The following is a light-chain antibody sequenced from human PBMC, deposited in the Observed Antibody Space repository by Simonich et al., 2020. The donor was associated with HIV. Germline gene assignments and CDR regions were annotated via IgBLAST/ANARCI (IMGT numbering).Light chain of an antibody. CDR3: QHYNSYWALT. CDR2: KAS. V-gene: IGKV1-5*03. J-gene: IGKJ4*01. CDR1: QGISSW. Sequence: DIQMTQSPSSVSASVGDRVTITCRASQGISSWLAWYQQNPGKSPKLLIYKASSLESGVPSRFSGSGSGTEFTLTISSLHPDDFATYYCQHYNSYWALTFGGGTKVDTK.